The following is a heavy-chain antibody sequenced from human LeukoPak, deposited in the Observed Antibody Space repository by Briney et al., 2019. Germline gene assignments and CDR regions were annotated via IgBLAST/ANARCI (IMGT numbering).Heavy chain of an antibody. CDR1: GFTFSSYA. Sequence: GGSLRLSCAASGFTFSSYAMSWVRQAPGKGLEWVSYISTTGRTTYYADSVQGRFTMSRDNAKNSVYLQMNSLRAEDTAVYYCARDLDYWGQGTLVTVSS. CDR3: ARDLDY. V-gene: IGHV3-48*04. CDR2: ISTTGRTT. J-gene: IGHJ4*02.